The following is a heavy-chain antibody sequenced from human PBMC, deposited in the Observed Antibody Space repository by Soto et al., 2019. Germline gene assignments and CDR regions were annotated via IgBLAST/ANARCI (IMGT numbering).Heavy chain of an antibody. D-gene: IGHD3-3*01. V-gene: IGHV3-48*01. CDR3: ARDPNYEFWCGPIYYYYGMDV. J-gene: IGHJ6*02. Sequence: GGSLRLSCAASGFTFSSYTMNWVRQAPGKGLEWVSNISGSGSNKYYADSVKGRFTISRDNSKNTLYLQMNSLRAEDTAVYYCARDPNYEFWCGPIYYYYGMDVWGQGTTVTLSS. CDR1: GFTFSSYT. CDR2: ISGSGSNK.